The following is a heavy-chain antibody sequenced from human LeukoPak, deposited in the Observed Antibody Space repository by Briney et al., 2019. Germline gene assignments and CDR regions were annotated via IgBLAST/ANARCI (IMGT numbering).Heavy chain of an antibody. J-gene: IGHJ6*02. Sequence: PGGSLRLSCAASGFTVSSNYMSWVRQAPGKGLGGGSVIYSGGSTYYADSVKGRFTISIDNSKNTLYLQMNSLRAEDTAVYYCARDLVRRYYYYGMDVWGQGTTVTVSS. CDR3: ARDLVRRYYYYGMDV. CDR1: GFTVSSNY. CDR2: IYSGGST. D-gene: IGHD3-10*01. V-gene: IGHV3-66*01.